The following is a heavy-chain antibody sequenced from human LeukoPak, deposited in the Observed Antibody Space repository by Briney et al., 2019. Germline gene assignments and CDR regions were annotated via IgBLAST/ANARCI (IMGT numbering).Heavy chain of an antibody. Sequence: SETLSLTCTVSGGSISSHYWSWIRQPPGKGLEWIGYIYYSGSTNYNPSLKSRVTISVDTSKNQFSLKLSSVTAADTAMYYCARVSSSWLNYYYYHMDVWGKGTTVTVSS. CDR1: GGSISSHY. CDR2: IYYSGST. J-gene: IGHJ6*03. CDR3: ARVSSSWLNYYYYHMDV. D-gene: IGHD6-13*01. V-gene: IGHV4-59*11.